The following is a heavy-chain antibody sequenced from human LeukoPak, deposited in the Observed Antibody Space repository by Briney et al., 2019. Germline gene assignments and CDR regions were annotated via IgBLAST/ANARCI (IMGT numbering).Heavy chain of an antibody. CDR1: GYFFTSYW. Sequence: GASLQISCKGSGYFFTSYWIGWGRELGGKGLEWMGIIYAGGSDTRYSPSFQGQVTISADKSISTAYLQWSSLKASDTAMYYCARHTCSGGSCYWVDFDYWGQGTLVTVSS. V-gene: IGHV5-51*01. CDR3: ARHTCSGGSCYWVDFDY. CDR2: IYAGGSDT. J-gene: IGHJ4*02. D-gene: IGHD2-15*01.